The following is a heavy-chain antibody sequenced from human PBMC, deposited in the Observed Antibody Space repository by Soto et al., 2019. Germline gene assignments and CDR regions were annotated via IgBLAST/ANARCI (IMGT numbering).Heavy chain of an antibody. D-gene: IGHD3-10*01. CDR3: VKDNRGSY. CDR1: GFTFSSYN. V-gene: IGHV3-48*01. Sequence: PGGTLRLSCAASGFTFSSYNMKWVRQAPGKGLEWVSYISSSSSTIYYADSVKGRFTISRDNAKNSLYLQMSRLRAVDTAVYYCVKDNRGSYWGQGTLVTVSS. J-gene: IGHJ4*02. CDR2: ISSSSSTI.